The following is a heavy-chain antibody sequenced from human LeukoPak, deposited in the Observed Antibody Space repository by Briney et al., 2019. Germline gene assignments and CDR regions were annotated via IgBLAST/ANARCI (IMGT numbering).Heavy chain of an antibody. CDR3: VKDDGWVQYAN. V-gene: IGHV3-21*04. D-gene: IGHD5-24*01. Sequence: GGSLRLSCAASGFSFSSYNMNWVRLTPGKGLEWVSSITSSSTYTFYADSVKGRFTISRDNAKNSLDLEMNGLSAEDAAVYYCVKDDGWVQYANWGQGTLVTVSS. CDR1: GFSFSSYN. J-gene: IGHJ4*02. CDR2: ITSSSTYT.